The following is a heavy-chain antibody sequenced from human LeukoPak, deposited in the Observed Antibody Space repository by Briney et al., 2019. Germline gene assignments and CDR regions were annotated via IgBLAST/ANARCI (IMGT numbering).Heavy chain of an antibody. CDR3: ARDKKPTMVRGVEKGYDY. CDR1: GFTFSSYW. V-gene: IGHV3-7*01. D-gene: IGHD3-10*01. J-gene: IGHJ4*02. Sequence: GGSLRLSCAASGFTFSSYWMSCVRQAPGKGLEWVANIKQDGSEKYYVDSVKGRFTISRDNAKNSLYLQMNSLRAEGTAVYYCARDKKPTMVRGVEKGYDYWGQGTLVTVSS. CDR2: IKQDGSEK.